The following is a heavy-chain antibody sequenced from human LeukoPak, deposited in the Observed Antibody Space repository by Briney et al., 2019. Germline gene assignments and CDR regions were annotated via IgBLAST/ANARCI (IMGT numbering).Heavy chain of an antibody. CDR2: ISYDGGNK. D-gene: IGHD4-17*01. CDR3: AKDQGTVTDFDY. CDR1: GFTFSDYA. Sequence: GGSLRLSCAASGFTFSDYAIHWVRQAPGKGLEWVAIISYDGGNKYYTDSVRGRFTISRDNSKNTLYLQMNSLRAEDTAVYYCAKDQGTVTDFDYWGQGTLVTVSS. V-gene: IGHV3-30*18. J-gene: IGHJ4*02.